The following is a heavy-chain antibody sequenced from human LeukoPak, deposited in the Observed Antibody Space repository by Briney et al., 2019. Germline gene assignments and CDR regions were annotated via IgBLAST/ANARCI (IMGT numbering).Heavy chain of an antibody. Sequence: GGSLRLSCAASGIHFSTSGMSWVRQAPGKGLEWVANIKQDGSEKYYVDSVKGRFTISRDNAKNSLYLQMNSLRAEDTAVYYCASNARFDPWGQGTLVTVSS. J-gene: IGHJ5*02. CDR3: ASNARFDP. CDR1: GIHFSTSG. V-gene: IGHV3-7*01. CDR2: IKQDGSEK.